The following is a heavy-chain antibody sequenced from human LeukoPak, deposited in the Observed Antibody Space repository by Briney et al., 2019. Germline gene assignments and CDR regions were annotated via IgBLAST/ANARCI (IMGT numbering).Heavy chain of an antibody. J-gene: IGHJ4*02. CDR3: AVNGYDYYFDY. V-gene: IGHV4-39*01. D-gene: IGHD5-12*01. CDR2: IYYSGST. Sequence: SETLSLTCTVSGGSISSDGYYWGWIRQPPGKGLEWIGSIYYSGSTYYNPSLKSRVTISVDTSKNQFSLKLSSVTAADTAVYYCAVNGYDYYFDYWGQGTLVTVSS. CDR1: GGSISSDGYY.